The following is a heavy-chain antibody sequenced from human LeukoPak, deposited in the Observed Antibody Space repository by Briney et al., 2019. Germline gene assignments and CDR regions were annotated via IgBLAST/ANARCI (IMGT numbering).Heavy chain of an antibody. Sequence: GASVKVSCKASGGIFSSYAISWVRQAPGQGLEWMGRIIPILGIANYAQKFQGRVTITADKSTSTAYMELSSLRSEDTAVYYCARAGIAAAGPDYWGQGTLVTVSS. V-gene: IGHV1-69*04. CDR2: IIPILGIA. J-gene: IGHJ4*02. CDR1: GGIFSSYA. CDR3: ARAGIAAAGPDY. D-gene: IGHD6-13*01.